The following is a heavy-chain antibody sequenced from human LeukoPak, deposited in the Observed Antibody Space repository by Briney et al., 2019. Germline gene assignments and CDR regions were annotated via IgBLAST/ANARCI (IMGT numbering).Heavy chain of an antibody. D-gene: IGHD2-2*03. J-gene: IGHJ4*02. V-gene: IGHV3-23*01. CDR3: TKDLRRGLDYFDY. Sequence: GGSLRLSCAASGFTFSSYAMSWVRQAPGKGLEWVSAISGSGGSTYYADSVKGRFTISRDNSKNTLYLQMNSLRAEDTAVYYCTKDLRRGLDYFDYWGQGTLVTVSS. CDR2: ISGSGGST. CDR1: GFTFSSYA.